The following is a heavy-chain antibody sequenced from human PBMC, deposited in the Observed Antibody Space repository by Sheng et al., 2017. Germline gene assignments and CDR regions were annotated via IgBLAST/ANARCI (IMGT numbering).Heavy chain of an antibody. CDR3: ARDFRVVIDYWYFDL. CDR2: ISSSSSTI. V-gene: IGHV3-48*01. D-gene: IGHD3-3*01. CDR1: GFTFSSYS. Sequence: EVQLVESGGGLVQPGGSLRLSCAASGFTFSSYSMNWVRQAPGKGLEWVSYISSSSSTIYYADSVKGRFTISRDNAKNSLYLQMNSLRAEDTAVYYCARDFRVVIDYWYFDLWGRGTLVTVSS. J-gene: IGHJ2*01.